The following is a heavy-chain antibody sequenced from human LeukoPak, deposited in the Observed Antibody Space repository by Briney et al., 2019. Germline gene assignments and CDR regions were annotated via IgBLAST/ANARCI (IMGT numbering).Heavy chain of an antibody. Sequence: PGGSLGLSCAASGFTFSSYGMHWVRQAPGKGLEWVAFIRYDGSNTYYADSVKGRFTISRDNSKNTLYLQMNSLRAEDTALYYCAKAAYSSSWYGDYFDYWGQGTLVTVSS. J-gene: IGHJ4*02. CDR1: GFTFSSYG. D-gene: IGHD6-13*01. CDR3: AKAAYSSSWYGDYFDY. V-gene: IGHV3-30*02. CDR2: IRYDGSNT.